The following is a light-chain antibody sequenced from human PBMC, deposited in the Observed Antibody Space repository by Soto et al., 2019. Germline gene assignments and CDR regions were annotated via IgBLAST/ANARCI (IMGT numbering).Light chain of an antibody. CDR3: AAWDVSLSGLHVV. CDR2: RNN. V-gene: IGLV1-47*01. Sequence: QSVLTQPPSASGTPGQRVTISCSGSSSNIGSNYVYCYQQLPGTAPKLLIYRNNQRPSGVPDRLSGSKSGTSASLAISGLRSEDEDDYYCAAWDVSLSGLHVVFGGGTKLTVL. CDR1: SSNIGSNY. J-gene: IGLJ2*01.